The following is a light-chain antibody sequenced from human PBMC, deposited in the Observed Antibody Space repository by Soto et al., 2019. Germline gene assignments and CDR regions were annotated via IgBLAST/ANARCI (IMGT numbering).Light chain of an antibody. CDR2: ANT. V-gene: IGLV1-40*01. Sequence: QPVLTQPPSVTGAPGQRVTISCTGNNSNIGAGSGVNWFQQFPDKAPKLLIYANTHRPSGVPDRFSGSTSATSASLAITGLQTQDEADYYCQSFDSSLTGLIFGGGIKLTVL. J-gene: IGLJ2*01. CDR3: QSFDSSLTGLI. CDR1: NSNIGAGSG.